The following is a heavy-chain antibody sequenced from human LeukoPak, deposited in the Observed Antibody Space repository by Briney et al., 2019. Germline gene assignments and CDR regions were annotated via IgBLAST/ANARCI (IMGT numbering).Heavy chain of an antibody. J-gene: IGHJ4*02. D-gene: IGHD2-2*01. V-gene: IGHV4-59*01. Sequence: SETLSLTRTVSGGSISSYYWSWIRQPPGKGLEWIGYIYYSGSTNYNPSLKSRVTISVDTSKNQFSLKLTSVTAADTAVYYCARGRAQLPYFDYWGQGTLVTVSS. CDR3: ARGRAQLPYFDY. CDR1: GGSISSYY. CDR2: IYYSGST.